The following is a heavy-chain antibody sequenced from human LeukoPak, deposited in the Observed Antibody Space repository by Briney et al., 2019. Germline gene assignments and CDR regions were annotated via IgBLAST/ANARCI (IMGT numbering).Heavy chain of an antibody. J-gene: IGHJ4*02. CDR1: GYTFTSSD. Sequence: ASVKVSCKASGYTFTSSDIHWVRQAPGQGLEWMAWMNPNSGNTGYAQTFQGRVTITRSTSITTAYMELSSLRSEDAAVYYCARADGVGYGYWGQGTLVTVSS. V-gene: IGHV1-8*03. D-gene: IGHD1-26*01. CDR3: ARADGVGYGY. CDR2: MNPNSGNT.